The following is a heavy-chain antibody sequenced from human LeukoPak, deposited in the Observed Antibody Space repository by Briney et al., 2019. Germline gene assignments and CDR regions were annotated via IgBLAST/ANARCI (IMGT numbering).Heavy chain of an antibody. J-gene: IGHJ4*02. D-gene: IGHD3-22*01. V-gene: IGHV3-30*18. CDR3: AKDPNYYDSSGYYPDY. Sequence: GGSLRLSCAASGFTFSAYWMSWVRQAPGKGLEWVAVISYDGSNKYYADSVKGRFTISRDNSKNTLYLQMNSLRAEDTAVYYCAKDPNYYDSSGYYPDYWGQGTLVTVSP. CDR1: GFTFSAYW. CDR2: ISYDGSNK.